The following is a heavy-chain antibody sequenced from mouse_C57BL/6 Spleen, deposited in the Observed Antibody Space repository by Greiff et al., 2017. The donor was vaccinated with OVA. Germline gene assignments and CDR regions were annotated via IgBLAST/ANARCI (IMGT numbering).Heavy chain of an antibody. CDR2: ISYSGST. D-gene: IGHD1-1*02. J-gene: IGHJ4*01. V-gene: IGHV3-1*01. CDR3: ARGWLGAMDY. CDR1: GYSITSGYD. Sequence: EVQLQQSGPGMVKPSQSLSLTCTVTGYSITSGYDWHWIRHFPGNKLEWMGYISYSGSTNYNPSLKSRISITHDTSKNHFFLKLNSVTTEDTATYYCARGWLGAMDYWGQGTSVTVSS.